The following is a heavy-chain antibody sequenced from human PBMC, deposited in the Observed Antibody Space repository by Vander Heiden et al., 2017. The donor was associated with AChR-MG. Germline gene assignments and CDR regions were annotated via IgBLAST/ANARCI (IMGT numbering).Heavy chain of an antibody. J-gene: IGHJ6*02. CDR3: ARGPYYDILTGYYGGMDV. CDR2: MNPNSGNA. Sequence: QVQLVQSGAEVKKPGASVTVSCQASGYTFTSYDINWVRQATGQGLEWMGWMNPNSGNAGYAQKFQGRVTMTRNTSISTAYMELSSLRSEDTAVYYCARGPYYDILTGYYGGMDVWGQGTTVTVSS. D-gene: IGHD3-9*01. V-gene: IGHV1-8*01. CDR1: GYTFTSYD.